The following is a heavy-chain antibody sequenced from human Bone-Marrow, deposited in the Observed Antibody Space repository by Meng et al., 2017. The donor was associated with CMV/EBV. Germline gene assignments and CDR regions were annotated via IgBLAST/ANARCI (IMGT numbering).Heavy chain of an antibody. D-gene: IGHD3-22*01. CDR2: ISWNSGGV. V-gene: IGHV3-9*01. J-gene: IGHJ2*01. CDR1: GFTFGNYA. CDR3: AKDGADSYWYFDL. Sequence: GGSLRLSCAASGFTFGNYAMRWVRQAPGKGVEWVSGISWNSGGVGYADSVKGRFTISRDNAKNSLYLQMNSLRAEDTALYYCAKDGADSYWYFDLWGRGTLVTFSS.